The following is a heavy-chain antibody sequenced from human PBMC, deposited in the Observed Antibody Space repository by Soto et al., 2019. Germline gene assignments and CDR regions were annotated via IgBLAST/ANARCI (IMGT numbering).Heavy chain of an antibody. D-gene: IGHD3-10*01. Sequence: SVKVSCKASGGSFSSYIVSWVRQAPGQGLEWMGRIIPVLGVEYYAQKFQGRVTITADKSTSTAYMELSSLRSEDTAVYYCIIDPKAAYRYYYSLDVWGQGTTVTVSS. J-gene: IGHJ6*02. CDR2: IIPVLGVE. V-gene: IGHV1-69*02. CDR3: IIDPKAAYRYYYSLDV. CDR1: GGSFSSYI.